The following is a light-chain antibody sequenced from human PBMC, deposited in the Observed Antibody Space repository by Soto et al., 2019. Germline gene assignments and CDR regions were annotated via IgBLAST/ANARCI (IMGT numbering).Light chain of an antibody. CDR2: GAS. CDR1: QSVSSS. Sequence: EIVMTQSPATLSVSPGERATLSCRASQSVSSSLAWYQQKPGQAPRLLIYGASTRATGIPARFSGSGSGTEFTLTISSLQSEDFAVYYCQHSNNWPWTFGQGTKVDIK. J-gene: IGKJ1*01. V-gene: IGKV3-15*01. CDR3: QHSNNWPWT.